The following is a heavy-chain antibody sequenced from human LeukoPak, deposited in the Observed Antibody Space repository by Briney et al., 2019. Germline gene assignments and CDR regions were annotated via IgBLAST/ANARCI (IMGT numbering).Heavy chain of an antibody. CDR1: GYPFTSYG. J-gene: IGHJ6*04. Sequence: ASVKVSCKASGYPFTSYGFSWVRQAPGQGLEWMGRISTYNDNTHYAQKLQGRVTMTTDTSTSTAYMELRSLRSDDTAVYYCARGGLPPYYYYGMDVWGKGTTVTVSS. V-gene: IGHV1-18*04. CDR3: ARGGLPPYYYYGMDV. CDR2: ISTYNDNT.